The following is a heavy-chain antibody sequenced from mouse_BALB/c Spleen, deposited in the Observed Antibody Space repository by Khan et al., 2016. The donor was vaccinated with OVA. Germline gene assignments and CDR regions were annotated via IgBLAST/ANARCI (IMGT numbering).Heavy chain of an antibody. D-gene: IGHD2-13*01. V-gene: IGHV1-77*01. CDR3: ARRNDCGDTFAY. Sequence: QVQLQQSGAELARPGASVKLSCTASGYTFTDYYINWVKQRTGQGLEWIGEISPVSGDTYYNERFMGQATLTADKSSSTAYMQLSSLTSEASAVYFCARRNDCGDTFAYWGQGTLVTVSA. CDR1: GYTFTDYY. J-gene: IGHJ3*01. CDR2: ISPVSGDT.